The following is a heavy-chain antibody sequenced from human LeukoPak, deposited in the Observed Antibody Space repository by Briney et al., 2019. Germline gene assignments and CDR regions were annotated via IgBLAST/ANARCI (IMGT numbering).Heavy chain of an antibody. CDR2: ISGSGGST. V-gene: IGHV3-23*01. Sequence: PGGSLRLSCAASGFTFSSYAMSWVRQAPGKGLEWVSAISGSGGSTYYADSVKGRFTISRDNSKNTLYLQMNSLRAEDTAVYYYAKDLRPYYDILTGLYGMDVWGQGTTVTVSS. D-gene: IGHD3-9*01. CDR3: AKDLRPYYDILTGLYGMDV. J-gene: IGHJ6*02. CDR1: GFTFSSYA.